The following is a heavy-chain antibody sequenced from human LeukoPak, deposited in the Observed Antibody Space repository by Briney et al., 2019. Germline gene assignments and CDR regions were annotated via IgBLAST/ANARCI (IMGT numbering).Heavy chain of an antibody. Sequence: SQTLSLTCTVSGGSISSGDYYWSWIRQPPGKGLEWIGYIYYSGSTYYNPSPKSRVTISVDTSKNQFSLKLNSVTAADTAVYYCARADYYGSGSYYVFDYWGQGTLVTVSS. D-gene: IGHD3-10*01. CDR1: GGSISSGDYY. CDR2: IYYSGST. V-gene: IGHV4-30-4*01. J-gene: IGHJ4*02. CDR3: ARADYYGSGSYYVFDY.